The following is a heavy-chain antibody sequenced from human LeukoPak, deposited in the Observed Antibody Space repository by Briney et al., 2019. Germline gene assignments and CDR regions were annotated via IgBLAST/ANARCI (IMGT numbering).Heavy chain of an antibody. V-gene: IGHV4-59*12. CDR3: ARLGYCSSTSCYTADY. Sequence: SETLSLTCTVSGGSISSYYWSWIRQPPGKGLEWIGYIYYSGSTNYNPSLKSRVTISVGTSKNQFSLKLSSVTAADTAVYYCARLGYCSSTSCYTADYWGQGTLVTVSS. D-gene: IGHD2-2*02. CDR2: IYYSGST. J-gene: IGHJ4*02. CDR1: GGSISSYY.